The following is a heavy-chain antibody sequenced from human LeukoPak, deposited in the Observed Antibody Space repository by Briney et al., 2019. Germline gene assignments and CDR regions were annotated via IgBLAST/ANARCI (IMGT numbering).Heavy chain of an antibody. CDR2: ISYDGSNK. Sequence: GGSLRLSCAASGFSFSSYWMNWVRQAPGKGLEWVAVISYDGSNKYYADSVKGRFTISRDNSKNTLYLQMNSLRAEDTAVYYCAKDRSLRDGLLLSSTFDYWGQGTLVTVSS. CDR1: GFSFSSYW. CDR3: AKDRSLRDGLLLSSTFDY. D-gene: IGHD5-24*01. V-gene: IGHV3-30*18. J-gene: IGHJ4*02.